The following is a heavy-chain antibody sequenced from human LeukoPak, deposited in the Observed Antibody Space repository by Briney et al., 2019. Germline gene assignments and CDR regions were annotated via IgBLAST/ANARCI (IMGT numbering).Heavy chain of an antibody. Sequence: SETLSLTCAVYGGSFSGYYWSWIRQPPGKGLEWIGYIYYSGSTNYNPSLKSRVTISVDTSKNQFSLKLSSVTAADTAVYYCAGAHYCSGGSCPTYYYYGMDVWGQGTTVTVSS. CDR2: IYYSGST. V-gene: IGHV4-59*08. J-gene: IGHJ6*02. D-gene: IGHD2-15*01. CDR3: AGAHYCSGGSCPTYYYYGMDV. CDR1: GGSFSGYY.